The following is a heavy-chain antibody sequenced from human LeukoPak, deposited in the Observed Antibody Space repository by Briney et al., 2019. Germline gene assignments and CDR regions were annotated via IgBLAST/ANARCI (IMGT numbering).Heavy chain of an antibody. J-gene: IGHJ4*02. Sequence: GSSVKVSCKASGGTFSSYAISWVRQAPGQGLEWMGGIIPIFGTANYAQKFQGRVTITTDESTSTAYMELSSLRSEDTAVYYCARGSSSSLWGDLFDYWGQGTLVTVSS. V-gene: IGHV1-69*05. CDR2: IIPIFGTA. D-gene: IGHD6-6*01. CDR3: ARGSSSSLWGDLFDY. CDR1: GGTFSSYA.